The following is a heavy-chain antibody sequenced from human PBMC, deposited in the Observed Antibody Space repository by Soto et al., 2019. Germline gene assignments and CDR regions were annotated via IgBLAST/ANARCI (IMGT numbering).Heavy chain of an antibody. J-gene: IGHJ5*02. CDR1: GYTFTGYF. CDR2: INPNSGAT. V-gene: IGHV1-2*02. CDR3: ARGGGTIIAPLP. D-gene: IGHD5-12*01. Sequence: ASVKVSCKASGYTFTGYFIHWVRQAPGQGLEWVGYINPNSGATKYAPRFQGRVTMTSDTSIRTAYMDLSNLRSDDTAVYYCARGGGTIIAPLPWGTGPLVTVSS.